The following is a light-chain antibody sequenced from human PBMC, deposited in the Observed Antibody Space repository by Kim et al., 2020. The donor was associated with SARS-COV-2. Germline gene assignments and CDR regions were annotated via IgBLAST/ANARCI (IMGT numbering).Light chain of an antibody. J-gene: IGKJ4*02. CDR2: DAS. V-gene: IGKV3-11*01. CDR1: QSVSGY. Sequence: LPPGERATLSGRASQSVSGYLGWYQQKPGKAPRPLIYDASKRATGIPARFRGSGSGTDFTLTIRSLEPEDFAFYYCQQRRSWPLTFGGGTKVDIK. CDR3: QQRRSWPLT.